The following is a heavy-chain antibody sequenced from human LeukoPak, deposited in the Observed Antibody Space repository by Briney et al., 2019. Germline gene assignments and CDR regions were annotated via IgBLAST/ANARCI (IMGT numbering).Heavy chain of an antibody. CDR3: AREGVLRWNDAFDI. CDR1: GFTFGSHA. Sequence: PGGSLRLSCEASGFTFGSHAMYWVRQAPGKGLEWVSYISSVGSAIYYADSVKGRFTISRDNVKSSLYLQMNSLRAEDTAIYYCAREGVLRWNDAFDIWGQGTMVTVSS. V-gene: IGHV3-48*03. CDR2: ISSVGSAI. J-gene: IGHJ3*02. D-gene: IGHD4-23*01.